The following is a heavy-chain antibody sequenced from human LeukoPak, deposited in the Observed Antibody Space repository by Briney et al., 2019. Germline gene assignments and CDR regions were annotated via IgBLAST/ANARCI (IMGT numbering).Heavy chain of an antibody. D-gene: IGHD6-19*01. CDR3: ARAVAGTDAFDI. CDR2: FDPEDGET. CDR1: GYTLTELS. Sequence: GASVKVSCKVSGYTLTELSMHWVRQAPGKGLEWMGGFDPEDGETIYAQKFQGRVTMTRDTSTSTVYMELSSLRSEDTAVYYCARAVAGTDAFDIWGQGTMVTVSS. J-gene: IGHJ3*02. V-gene: IGHV1-24*01.